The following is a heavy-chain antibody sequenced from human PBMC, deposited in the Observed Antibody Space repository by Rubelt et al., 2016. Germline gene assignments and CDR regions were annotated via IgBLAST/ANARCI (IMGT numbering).Heavy chain of an antibody. J-gene: IGHJ4*02. CDR3: AKGPGGATCDS. D-gene: IGHD1-26*01. Sequence: EVQLLDSGGGLVQPGGSLRLSCAASGFSFSSYAMSWVRQAPGKGLQWVSGITWNSNNIGYADSVKGRFTISRDNAKNSLYLQMNSLRAEDTALYYCAKGPGGATCDSWGQGTLVTVSS. CDR2: ITWNSNNI. CDR1: GFSFSSYA. V-gene: IGHV3-9*01.